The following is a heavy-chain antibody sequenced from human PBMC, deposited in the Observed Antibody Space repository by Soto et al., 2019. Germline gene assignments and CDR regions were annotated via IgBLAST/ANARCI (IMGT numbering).Heavy chain of an antibody. CDR1: GGSISSYY. CDR3: ARGAAAAGNRDYYYYGMDV. CDR2: IYYSGST. Sequence: SETLSLTCTVSGGSISSYYWSWIRQPPGKGLEWIGYIYYSGSTNYNPSLKSRVTISVDTSKNQFSLKLSSVTAADTAVYYCARGAAAAGNRDYYYYGMDVWGQGTTVTVSS. D-gene: IGHD6-13*01. J-gene: IGHJ6*02. V-gene: IGHV4-59*01.